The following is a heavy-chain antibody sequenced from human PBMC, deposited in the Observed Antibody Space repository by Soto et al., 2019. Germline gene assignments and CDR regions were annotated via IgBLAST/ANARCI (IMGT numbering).Heavy chain of an antibody. CDR2: ISGSGNTI. V-gene: IGHV3-11*01. D-gene: IGHD3-22*01. J-gene: IGHJ5*02. CDR1: GFSFRDYY. Sequence: QVQLVESGGALVKPGGSLRLSCAASGFSFRDYYMSWIRQAPGQGLEWMSYISGSGNTIYYADSVKGRFIISRDKAKKSMFLQINSLRAYDTAVYYCARDRLPMVVVVMVWLYHWGQGTLVTVSS. CDR3: ARDRLPMVVVVMVWLYH.